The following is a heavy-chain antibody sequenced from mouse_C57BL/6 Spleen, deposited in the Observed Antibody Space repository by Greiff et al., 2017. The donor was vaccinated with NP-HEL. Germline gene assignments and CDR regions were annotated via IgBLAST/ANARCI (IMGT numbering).Heavy chain of an antibody. CDR2: IYPGDGDT. J-gene: IGHJ1*03. CDR3: ARWDYYGSREYFHV. Sequence: QVQLKQSGPELVKPGASVKISCKASGYAFSSSWMNWVKQRPGKGLEWIGRIYPGDGDTNYNGKFKGKATLTADKSSSTAYMQLSSLTSEDSAVYFCARWDYYGSREYFHVWGTGTTVTVSS. V-gene: IGHV1-82*01. CDR1: GYAFSSSW. D-gene: IGHD1-1*01.